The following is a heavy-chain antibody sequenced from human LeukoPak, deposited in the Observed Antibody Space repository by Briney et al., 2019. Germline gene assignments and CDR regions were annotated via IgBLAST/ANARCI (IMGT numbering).Heavy chain of an antibody. D-gene: IGHD3-16*01. J-gene: IGHJ5*02. CDR2: ISSSSSYI. Sequence: GGSLRLSCAASGLTFSSYSMNWVRQAPGKGLEWVSSISSSSSYIYYADSVKGRFTISRDNAKNSLYLQMNSLRAEDTAVYYCARDGGNLYWFDPWGQGTLVTVSS. V-gene: IGHV3-21*01. CDR3: ARDGGNLYWFDP. CDR1: GLTFSSYS.